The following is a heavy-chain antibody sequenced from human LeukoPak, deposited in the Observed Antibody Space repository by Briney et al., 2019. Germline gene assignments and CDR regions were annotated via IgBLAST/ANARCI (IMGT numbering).Heavy chain of an antibody. V-gene: IGHV4-4*07. CDR3: ARGLQYYDSSGYYYPLYYYYYMDV. Sequence: SETLSLTCTVSGGSISSYYWCWIRQPAGKGLEWIGRIYTSGSTNYNPSLKSRVTMSVDTSKNQFSLKLSSVTAADTAVYYCARGLQYYDSSGYYYPLYYYYYMDVWGKGTTVTVSS. CDR1: GGSISSYY. J-gene: IGHJ6*03. D-gene: IGHD3-22*01. CDR2: IYTSGST.